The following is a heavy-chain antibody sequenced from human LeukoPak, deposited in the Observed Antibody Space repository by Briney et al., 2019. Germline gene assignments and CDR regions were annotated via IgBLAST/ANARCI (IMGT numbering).Heavy chain of an antibody. CDR2: ISDSGGTT. CDR1: RFTFRTYA. Sequence: GGSLRHSCAASRFTFRTYAMSWVRQAPGKGLEWVSGISDSGGTTYYADSVKGRFTISRDHSKNTLYLQMYSLRAEETVVYYCAKQCYRVDSYTDYWGQGTLVTVSS. CDR3: AKQCYRVDSYTDY. J-gene: IGHJ4*02. D-gene: IGHD2-15*01. V-gene: IGHV3-23*01.